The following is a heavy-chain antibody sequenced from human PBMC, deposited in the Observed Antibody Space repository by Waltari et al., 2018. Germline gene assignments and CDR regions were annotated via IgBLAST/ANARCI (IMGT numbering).Heavy chain of an antibody. CDR3: AKGSDYYDSNTEASY. D-gene: IGHD3-22*01. Sequence: QVQLVESGGHVVQTGGSLRLSCAASGFTFNTYGMHWVRQAPDKGVEWLAFIRYDGNSYYYADSVRGRFTISRDNSNNTVYLQMNSLRPEDTAVYYCAKGSDYYDSNTEASYWGQGSLVTVSS. J-gene: IGHJ4*02. V-gene: IGHV3-30*02. CDR2: IRYDGNSY. CDR1: GFTFNTYG.